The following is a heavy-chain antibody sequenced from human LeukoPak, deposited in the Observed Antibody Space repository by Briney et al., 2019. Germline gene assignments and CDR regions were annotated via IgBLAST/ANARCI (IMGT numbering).Heavy chain of an antibody. CDR1: GFNFIDYT. J-gene: IGHJ4*02. V-gene: IGHV3-66*01. Sequence: PGGSLRLSCAASGFNFIDYTMSWVRQAPGKGLEWVSVIYSGGSTYYADSVKGRFTISRDNSKNTLYLQMNSLRAEDTAVYYCARAADGSGSFDYWGQGTLVTVSS. D-gene: IGHD3-10*01. CDR3: ARAADGSGSFDY. CDR2: IYSGGST.